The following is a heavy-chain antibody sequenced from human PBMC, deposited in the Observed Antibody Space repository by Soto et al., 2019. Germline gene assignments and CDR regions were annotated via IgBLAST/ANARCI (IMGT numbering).Heavy chain of an antibody. CDR1: GFTFSSYA. D-gene: IGHD1-20*01. V-gene: IGHV3-23*01. CDR3: AKDRPSNWKSEGFISFDY. CDR2: VSGSGGST. Sequence: GGSLRLSCAASGFTFSSYAMSWVRQAPGEGLEWVSTVSGSGGSTYYADSVKGRFTVSRDNSKNTFYLQMNSLRAEDTAVYYCAKDRPSNWKSEGFISFDYWGQGTLVTVSS. J-gene: IGHJ4*02.